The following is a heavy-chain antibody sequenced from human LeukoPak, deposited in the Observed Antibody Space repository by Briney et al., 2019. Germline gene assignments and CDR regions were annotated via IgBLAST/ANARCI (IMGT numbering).Heavy chain of an antibody. CDR3: ARDPVGAIVGDAFDT. J-gene: IGHJ3*02. Sequence: GGSLRLSCAASGFTFSSYSMNWVRQAPGKGLERVSSISSSSSYIYYADSVKGRFTISRDNARNSLYLQMNSLRAEDTAVDYCARDPVGAIVGDAFDTWGQGTMVTVSS. D-gene: IGHD1-26*01. CDR1: GFTFSSYS. V-gene: IGHV3-21*01. CDR2: ISSSSSYI.